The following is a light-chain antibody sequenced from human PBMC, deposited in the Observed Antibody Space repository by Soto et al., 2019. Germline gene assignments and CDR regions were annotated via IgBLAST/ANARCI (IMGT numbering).Light chain of an antibody. CDR2: AAS. V-gene: IGKV3-20*01. Sequence: EFVLTQSPGTLSLSPGERATLSCRASQSVNSNLAWYQQKPGQAPRLLIYAASSRATGIPDRFSGSGSGTDFTLTISRLEPEDFAVYYCQQYGSSGTYGQGTKVDIK. J-gene: IGKJ1*01. CDR3: QQYGSSGT. CDR1: QSVNSN.